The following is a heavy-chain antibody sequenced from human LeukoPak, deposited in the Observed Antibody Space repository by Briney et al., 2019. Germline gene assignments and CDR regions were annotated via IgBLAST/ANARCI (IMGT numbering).Heavy chain of an antibody. J-gene: IGHJ4*02. CDR1: GFTFSSYA. Sequence: PGGSLRLSCAASGFTFSSYAMNWVRQAPGKGLEWVSSISSSSSYIYYADSVKGRFTISRDNAKNSLYLQMNSLRVDDTAVYYCVKKGQADDDGKPDWGQGTLVTVSS. D-gene: IGHD1-1*01. V-gene: IGHV3-21*04. CDR2: ISSSSSYI. CDR3: VKKGQADDDGKPD.